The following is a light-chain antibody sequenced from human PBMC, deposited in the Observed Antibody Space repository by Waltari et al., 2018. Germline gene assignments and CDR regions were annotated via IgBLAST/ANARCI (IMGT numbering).Light chain of an antibody. CDR1: QGIRYD. J-gene: IGKJ1*01. V-gene: IGKV1-6*01. CDR3: LQDYNYPWT. CDR2: AAS. Sequence: AIQMTQSPSSLSASVGDRVTITFRASQGIRYDLGWYQQKPGKAPKLLIYAASSLQSGVPSRFSGSGSGADFTLTISSLQPEDFATYFCLQDYNYPWTFGQGTKVEIK.